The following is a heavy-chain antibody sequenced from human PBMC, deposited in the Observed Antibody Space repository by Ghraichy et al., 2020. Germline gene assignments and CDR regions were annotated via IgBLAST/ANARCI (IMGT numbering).Heavy chain of an antibody. CDR2: IYYSGST. V-gene: IGHV4-59*01. CDR1: GGSISSYY. J-gene: IGHJ6*02. CDR3: ARDASSSWADYYYYGMDV. Sequence: GSLRLSCTVSGGSISSYYWSWIRQPPGKGLEWIGYIYYSGSTNYNPSLKSRVTISLDTSKNQFSLKLSSVTAADTAVYYCARDASSSWADYYYYGMDVWGQGTTVTVSS. D-gene: IGHD6-13*01.